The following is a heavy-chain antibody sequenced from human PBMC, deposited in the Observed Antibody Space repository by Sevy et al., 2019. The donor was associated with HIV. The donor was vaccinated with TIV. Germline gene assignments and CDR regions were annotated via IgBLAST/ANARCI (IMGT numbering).Heavy chain of an antibody. D-gene: IGHD3-16*01. Sequence: GGSLRLSCAASGFSXSIYWMSWVRQAPGKGLEWVATMKQDGSEEDYVDSVKGRFTISRDNAKNSLFLQMNSLSAEDTAVYYCVREGLGGXXXXXXYWGXXTLVTVSS. CDR3: VREGLGGXXXXXXY. CDR1: GFSXSIYW. J-gene: IGHJ4*01. CDR2: MKQDGSEE. V-gene: IGHV3-7*01.